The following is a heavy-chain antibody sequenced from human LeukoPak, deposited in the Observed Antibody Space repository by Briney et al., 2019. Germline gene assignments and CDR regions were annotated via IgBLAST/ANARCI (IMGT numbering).Heavy chain of an antibody. CDR2: INHSGST. V-gene: IGHV4-34*01. Sequence: SGTLSLTCAVYGGSFSGYYWSWIRQPPGKGLEWIGEINHSGSTNYNPSLKSRVTISVDTSKNQFSLKLSSVTAADTAVYYCARGFFWSGYSHYYYYYMDVWGKGTTVTVSS. D-gene: IGHD3-3*01. J-gene: IGHJ6*03. CDR3: ARGFFWSGYSHYYYYYMDV. CDR1: GGSFSGYY.